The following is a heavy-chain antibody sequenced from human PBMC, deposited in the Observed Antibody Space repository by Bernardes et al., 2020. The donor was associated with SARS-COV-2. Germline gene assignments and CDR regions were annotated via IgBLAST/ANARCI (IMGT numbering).Heavy chain of an antibody. V-gene: IGHV4-59*01. Sequence: LSLTCTVSGGSISSYYWSWIRQPPGKGLEWIGYIYYSGSTNYNPSLKSRVTISVDTSKNQFSLKLSSVTAADTAVYYCARDGCSSTSCYTTGPNWFDPWGQGTLVTVSS. CDR2: IYYSGST. J-gene: IGHJ5*02. D-gene: IGHD2-2*02. CDR3: ARDGCSSTSCYTTGPNWFDP. CDR1: GGSISSYY.